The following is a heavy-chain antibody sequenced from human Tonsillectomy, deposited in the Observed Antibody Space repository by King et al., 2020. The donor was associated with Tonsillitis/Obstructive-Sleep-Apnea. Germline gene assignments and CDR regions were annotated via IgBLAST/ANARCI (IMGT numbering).Heavy chain of an antibody. V-gene: IGHV3-11*05. CDR2: ILTGSTYL. Sequence: VQLVESGGGLVKPGGSLRLSCEASGFTFSDYHMSWIRQAPGRGLEWVSYILTGSTYLTYADSVKGRFTVSSDNAKSSLYLQMNSLRAEDTAVYYCARDKPDVRSFDMWGQGTVVTVSS. CDR3: ARDKPDVRSFDM. D-gene: IGHD3-3*01. CDR1: GFTFSDYH. J-gene: IGHJ3*02.